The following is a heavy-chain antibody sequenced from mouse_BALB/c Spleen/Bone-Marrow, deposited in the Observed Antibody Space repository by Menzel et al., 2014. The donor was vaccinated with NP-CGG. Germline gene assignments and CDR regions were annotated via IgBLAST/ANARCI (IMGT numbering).Heavy chain of an antibody. V-gene: IGHV5-6-3*01. D-gene: IGHD2-5*01. CDR2: INGNGGST. CDR1: GFTFSNYG. J-gene: IGHJ2*01. CDR3: VRGNYSNYVDYFDF. Sequence: EVMLVESGGGLVQPGGSLKLSCAASGFTFSNYGMSWVRQTPDKRLELVATINGNGGSTYYPDSVKGRFTISRDTAKNTLYLQMSSLKSEETAMYYCVRGNYSNYVDYFDFWGQGTTLTVSS.